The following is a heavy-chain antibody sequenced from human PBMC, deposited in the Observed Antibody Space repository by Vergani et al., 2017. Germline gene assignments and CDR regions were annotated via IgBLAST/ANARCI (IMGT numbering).Heavy chain of an antibody. D-gene: IGHD1-7*01. CDR3: AHAVWNYEGGCFDP. J-gene: IGHJ5*02. Sequence: QITLKESGPTLVKPTPTLTLTCTFSGFSLSTSGVGVGWIRQPPGKALEWLALIYWEDDKRYSPSLKSRLLITKDTSKNQVVVTMTNTDPVDTATYSCAHAVWNYEGGCFDPWGQGTLVTVSS. CDR2: IYWEDDK. CDR1: GFSLSTSGVG. V-gene: IGHV2-5*02.